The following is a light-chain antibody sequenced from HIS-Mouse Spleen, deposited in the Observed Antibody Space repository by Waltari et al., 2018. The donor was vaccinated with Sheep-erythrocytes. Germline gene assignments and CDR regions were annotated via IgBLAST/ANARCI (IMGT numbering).Light chain of an antibody. Sequence: DVQMTQSPSSLSASVGDRVTITCRASQSIISYLNWYQQNPGKAPKLQIYAASSLQSGVPSRFSGSGSGTDFTLTISSLQPEDFATYYCQQSYSTPYTFGQGTKLEIK. CDR3: QQSYSTPYT. V-gene: IGKV1-39*01. J-gene: IGKJ2*01. CDR1: QSIISY. CDR2: AAS.